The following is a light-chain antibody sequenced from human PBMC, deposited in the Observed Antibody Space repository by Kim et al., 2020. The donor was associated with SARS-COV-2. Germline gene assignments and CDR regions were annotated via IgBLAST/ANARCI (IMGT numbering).Light chain of an antibody. CDR3: QAWDTISEHYV. CDR2: QDV. CDR1: RLGDKY. V-gene: IGLV3-1*01. J-gene: IGLJ1*01. Sequence: SYELIQPPSVSVSPGQSANITCSGDRLGDKYASWYQQRPGQSPILVIYQDVKRPSEIPERFSASNSGTTATLTISGTQAMDEADYYCQAWDTISEHYVFGPGTKVTVL.